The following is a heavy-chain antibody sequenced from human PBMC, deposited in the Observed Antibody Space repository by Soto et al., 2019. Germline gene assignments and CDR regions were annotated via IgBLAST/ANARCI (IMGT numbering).Heavy chain of an antibody. CDR2: INPNNGNT. D-gene: IGHD2-21*01. CDR3: ARYSHGGNAADFDY. J-gene: IGHJ4*02. CDR1: GYIFSTYA. V-gene: IGHV1-18*04. Sequence: QVQLVQSGAEVKKPGASVTVSCKASGYIFSTYAITWVRQAPGQGLSWLGSINPNNGNTDYARALQGRATMTTDISTSTAYMEVRGLRSADTAMYFCARYSHGGNAADFDYWGQGTLVTVSS.